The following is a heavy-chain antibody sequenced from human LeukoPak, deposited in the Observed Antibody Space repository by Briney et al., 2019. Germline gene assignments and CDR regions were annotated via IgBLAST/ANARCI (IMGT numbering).Heavy chain of an antibody. D-gene: IGHD1-26*01. CDR1: GYIFTGYY. V-gene: IGHV1-2*02. CDR3: ARHPYSGSYHFDY. Sequence: GASVKVSCKASGYIFTGYYMPWVRQAPGQGLEWMGWINPNSGGTNSAQKFQGRVTMTRDTSISTAYMELSRLTSDDTAVYYCARHPYSGSYHFDYWGQGTLVTVSS. CDR2: INPNSGGT. J-gene: IGHJ4*02.